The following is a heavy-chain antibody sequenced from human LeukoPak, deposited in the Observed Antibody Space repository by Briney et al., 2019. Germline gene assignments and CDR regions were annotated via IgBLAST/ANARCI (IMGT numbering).Heavy chain of an antibody. Sequence: PSETLFLTSTVSGGSISSSSYYWGWIRQPPGKGLEWIGRIYYSGSTYYNPSLKSRVTISVDTSKNQFSLKLSSVTAADTAVYYCARHCITMIVVDTPYYFDYWGQGTLVTVSS. J-gene: IGHJ4*02. CDR2: IYYSGST. CDR3: ARHCITMIVVDTPYYFDY. CDR1: GGSISSSSYY. D-gene: IGHD3-22*01. V-gene: IGHV4-39*01.